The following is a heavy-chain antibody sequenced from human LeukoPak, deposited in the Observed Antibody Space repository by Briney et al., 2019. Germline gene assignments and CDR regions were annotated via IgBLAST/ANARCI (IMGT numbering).Heavy chain of an antibody. V-gene: IGHV1-8*03. CDR1: GYTFTSYD. D-gene: IGHD3-22*01. J-gene: IGHJ3*02. CDR3: ARGLLGDSSGYYYVYAFDI. CDR2: MNPNSGNT. Sequence: ASVKVSCKASGYTFTSYDINWVRQATGQGLEWMGWMNPNSGNTGYAQKFQGRVTITRNTSISTAYMELSSLRSEDTAVYYCARGLLGDSSGYYYVYAFDIWGQGTMVTVSS.